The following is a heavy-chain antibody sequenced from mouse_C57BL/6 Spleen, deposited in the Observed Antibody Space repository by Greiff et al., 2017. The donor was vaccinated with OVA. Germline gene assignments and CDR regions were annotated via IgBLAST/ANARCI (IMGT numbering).Heavy chain of an antibody. J-gene: IGHJ4*01. Sequence: VQLQQSGPVLVKPGASVKMSCKASGYTFTDYYMNWVKQSHGKSLEWIGVINPYNGGTSYNQKFKGKATLTVDKSSSTAYMELNSLTSEDSAVYYCARADGYGYAMDYWGQGTSVTVSS. V-gene: IGHV1-19*01. CDR1: GYTFTDYY. CDR2: INPYNGGT. D-gene: IGHD2-2*01. CDR3: ARADGYGYAMDY.